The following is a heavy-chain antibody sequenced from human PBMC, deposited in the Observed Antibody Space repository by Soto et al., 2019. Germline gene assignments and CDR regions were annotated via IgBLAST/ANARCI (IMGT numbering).Heavy chain of an antibody. J-gene: IGHJ4*02. V-gene: IGHV1-69*01. D-gene: IGHD6-13*01. CDR1: GGTFSSYR. Sequence: VKVSCKASGGTFSSYRFNWVRQARGEGLEWLGGIVPIYRTADYAQKFQGRVTITADESTRTVYMELSSLKSQDMALYYCARDSGAKLSSSWGQGTLVTVSS. CDR2: IVPIYRTA. CDR3: ARDSGAKLSSS.